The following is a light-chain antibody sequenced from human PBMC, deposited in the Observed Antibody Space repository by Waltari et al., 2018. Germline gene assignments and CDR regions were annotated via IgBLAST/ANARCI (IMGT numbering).Light chain of an antibody. Sequence: QAGLTQPPSVSTDLGQTVTLTCTGDSHNVGTQGATWLQQRPGHPLKLLSHRSIKRPSGISERFSASRSGSIASLTITGLQPGDEADYVCSAWDSSLNIWIFGGGTKLTVL. J-gene: IGLJ2*01. CDR2: RSI. CDR3: SAWDSSLNIWI. CDR1: SHNVGTQG. V-gene: IGLV10-54*04.